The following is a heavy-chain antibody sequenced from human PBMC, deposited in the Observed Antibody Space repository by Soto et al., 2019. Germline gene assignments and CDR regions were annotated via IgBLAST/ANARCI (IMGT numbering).Heavy chain of an antibody. CDR3: ARGVATIGT. J-gene: IGHJ5*02. CDR2: IYYSGST. V-gene: IGHV4-59*07. D-gene: IGHD5-12*01. CDR1: CDSISSYY. Sequence: SDTLSLTCSVSCDSISSYYGIWIRQPPGKGLEWIGYIYYSGSTNYNPSFKSRVTISVDTPKNQFSLKLTSVTAADTAVYYCARGVATIGTWGQGTLVTVSS.